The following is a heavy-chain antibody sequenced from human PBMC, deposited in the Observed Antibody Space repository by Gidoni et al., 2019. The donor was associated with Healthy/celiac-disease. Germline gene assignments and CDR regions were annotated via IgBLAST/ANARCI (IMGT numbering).Heavy chain of an antibody. CDR3: ARANGITGILAPY. CDR2: INHSGST. Sequence: QVQLQQWGAGLLKPSETLSLTCAVYGGSFSGYYWSWIRQPPGKGLEGIGEINHSGSTNYNPSLKSRVTISVDTSKNQFSLKLSSVTAADTAVYYCARANGITGILAPYWGQGTLVTVSS. D-gene: IGHD1-20*01. CDR1: GGSFSGYY. J-gene: IGHJ4*02. V-gene: IGHV4-34*01.